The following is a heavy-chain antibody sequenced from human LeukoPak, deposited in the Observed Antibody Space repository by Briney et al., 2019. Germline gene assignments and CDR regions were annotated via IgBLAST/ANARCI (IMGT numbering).Heavy chain of an antibody. Sequence: SETLSLTCTVSGGSISSGSYYWSWIRQPAGKGLEWIGRIYTSGSTNYNPSLKSRVTISVDTSKNQFSLKLSSVTAADTAVYYCARADSSGWAVWAAEAFDIWGQGTMVTVSS. J-gene: IGHJ3*02. D-gene: IGHD6-19*01. V-gene: IGHV4-61*02. CDR3: ARADSSGWAVWAAEAFDI. CDR1: GGSISSGSYY. CDR2: IYTSGST.